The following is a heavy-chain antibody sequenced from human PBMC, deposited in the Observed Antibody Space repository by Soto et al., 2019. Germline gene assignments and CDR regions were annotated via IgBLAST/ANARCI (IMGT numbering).Heavy chain of an antibody. CDR1: GFTFSSYS. CDR3: APSPSSGYDY. Sequence: EVQLVESGGGLVKPGGSLRLSCAASGFTFSSYSMNWVRQAPGKGLEWVSSISSSRSYIYYADSVKGRFTISRDNAKNSLYLQMNSLRAEDTAVYYCAPSPSSGYDYWGQGTLVTVSS. CDR2: ISSSRSYI. D-gene: IGHD6-19*01. V-gene: IGHV3-21*01. J-gene: IGHJ4*02.